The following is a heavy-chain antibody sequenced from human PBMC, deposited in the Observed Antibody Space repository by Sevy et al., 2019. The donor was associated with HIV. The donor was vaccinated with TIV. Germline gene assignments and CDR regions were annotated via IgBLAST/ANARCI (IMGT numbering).Heavy chain of an antibody. Sequence: ASVKVSCKVSGYTLTELSIHWVRQAPGKGLEWMGGFDPEDGETIYAQKFQGRVTMTEDTSTDKAYMALSSLRSEDTARYYCATLGRSCYYYQRFNQNAFDIWGQGTMVTVSS. CDR1: GYTLTELS. J-gene: IGHJ3*02. CDR3: ATLGRSCYYYQRFNQNAFDI. V-gene: IGHV1-24*01. D-gene: IGHD3-22*01. CDR2: FDPEDGET.